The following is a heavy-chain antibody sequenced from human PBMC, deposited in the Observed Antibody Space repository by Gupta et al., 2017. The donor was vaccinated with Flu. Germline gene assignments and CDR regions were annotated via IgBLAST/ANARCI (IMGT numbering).Heavy chain of an antibody. CDR1: GGSFSGYY. D-gene: IGHD3-3*01. CDR3: ARGSVTYYDFWSGYYTGIGWFDP. Sequence: QVQLQQWGAGLLKPSETLSLTCAVYGGSFSGYYWSWIRQPPGKGLEWIGEINHSGSTNYNPSLKSRVTISVDTSKNQFSLKLSSVTAADTAVYYCARGSVTYYDFWSGYYTGIGWFDPWGQGTLVTVSS. CDR2: INHSGST. J-gene: IGHJ5*02. V-gene: IGHV4-34*01.